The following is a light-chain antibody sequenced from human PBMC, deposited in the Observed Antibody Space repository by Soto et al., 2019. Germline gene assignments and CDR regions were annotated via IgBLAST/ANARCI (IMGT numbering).Light chain of an antibody. CDR3: PAWDDSLNGPT. CDR2: GSN. V-gene: IGLV1-44*01. Sequence: QSVLTQPPSTSGTPGQRVTISCSGGSSNIGTYTVSWYQQFPETAPKLLIYGSNQRPSGVPARFSGSKSATSASLSIGGLQSEDEADYYCPAWDDSLNGPTFGGGTKLTVL. CDR1: SSNIGTYT. J-gene: IGLJ2*01.